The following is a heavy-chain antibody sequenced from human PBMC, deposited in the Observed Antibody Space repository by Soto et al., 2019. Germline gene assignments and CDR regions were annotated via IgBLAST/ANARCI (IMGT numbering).Heavy chain of an antibody. V-gene: IGHV3-21*01. CDR3: ARDKASGWSYNWFDP. CDR2: ISSSSSYI. Sequence: GGSLRLSCAASGFTFSSYSMNWVRQAPGKGLEWVSSISSSSSYIYYADSVKGRFTISRDNAKNPLYLQMNSLRAEDTAVYYCARDKASGWSYNWFDPWGQGTLVTSPQ. CDR1: GFTFSSYS. J-gene: IGHJ5*02. D-gene: IGHD6-19*01.